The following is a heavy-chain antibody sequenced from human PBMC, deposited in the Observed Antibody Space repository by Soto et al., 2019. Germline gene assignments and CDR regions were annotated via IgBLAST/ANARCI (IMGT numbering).Heavy chain of an antibody. CDR2: ISAYNGNT. CDR3: AREALLRLYYYYGMDV. V-gene: IGHV1-18*01. D-gene: IGHD1-26*01. CDR1: GYTFTSYG. Sequence: QVQLVQSGAEVKKPGASVKVSCKASGYTFTSYGISWVRQAPGQGLEWMGWISAYNGNTNYAQKLQGRVTMTTDTXTXXAYMELRSLRSDATAVYYCAREALLRLYYYYGMDVWGQGTTVTVSS. J-gene: IGHJ6*02.